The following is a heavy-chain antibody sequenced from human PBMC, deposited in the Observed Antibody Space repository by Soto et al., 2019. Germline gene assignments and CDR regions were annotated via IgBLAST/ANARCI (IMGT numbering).Heavy chain of an antibody. CDR2: ISYDGSNK. CDR3: AKDQYDFWSGYYDYYYYYGMDV. CDR1: GFTFSSYG. Sequence: SLRLSCAASGFTFSSYGMHWVRQAPGKGLEWVAVISYDGSNKYYADSVKGRFTISRDNSKNTLYLQMNSLRAEDTAVYYCAKDQYDFWSGYYDYYYYYGMDVWGQGTTVTVSS. J-gene: IGHJ6*02. D-gene: IGHD3-3*01. V-gene: IGHV3-30*18.